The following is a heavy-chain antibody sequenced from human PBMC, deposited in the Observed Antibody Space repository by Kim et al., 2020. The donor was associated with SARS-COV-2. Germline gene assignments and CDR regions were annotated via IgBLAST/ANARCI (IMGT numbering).Heavy chain of an antibody. CDR2: IYPGDSDT. D-gene: IGHD6-19*01. CDR3: ARPKRGYSSGWYISYFDY. V-gene: IGHV5-51*01. CDR1: GYSFTSYW. J-gene: IGHJ4*02. Sequence: GESLKISCKGSGYSFTSYWIGWVRQMPGKGLEWMGIIYPGDSDTRYSPSFQGQVTIPADKSISTAYLQWSSLKASDTAMYYCARPKRGYSSGWYISYFDYWGQGTLVTVSS.